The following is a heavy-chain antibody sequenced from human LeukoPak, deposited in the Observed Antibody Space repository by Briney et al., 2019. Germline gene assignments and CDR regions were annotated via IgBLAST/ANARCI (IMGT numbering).Heavy chain of an antibody. CDR3: ARDVGSGYDLAWFDY. V-gene: IGHV1-18*01. Sequence: GASVKVSCKASGYTFPSYGISWVRQAPGQGPEWMGWISAYNGNTNYAQKFQGRVTMTTDTSTSTAYMELRSLRSDDTAVYYCARDVGSGYDLAWFDYWGQGTLVTVSS. J-gene: IGHJ4*02. D-gene: IGHD5-12*01. CDR1: GYTFPSYG. CDR2: ISAYNGNT.